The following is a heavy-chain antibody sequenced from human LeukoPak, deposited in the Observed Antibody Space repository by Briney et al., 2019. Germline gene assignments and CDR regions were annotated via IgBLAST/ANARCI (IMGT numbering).Heavy chain of an antibody. Sequence: LGESLKISCQGSGYSFNSYWIGWVRQMHGKGLKWMGIFYPGDSDARYSPSFQGQVTISADKSISTAYLQWSSLKASDTAMYYCARRRDLYSGSYYPFDYWGQGTLVTVSS. V-gene: IGHV5-51*01. D-gene: IGHD1-26*01. CDR2: FYPGDSDA. CDR3: ARRRDLYSGSYYPFDY. J-gene: IGHJ4*02. CDR1: GYSFNSYW.